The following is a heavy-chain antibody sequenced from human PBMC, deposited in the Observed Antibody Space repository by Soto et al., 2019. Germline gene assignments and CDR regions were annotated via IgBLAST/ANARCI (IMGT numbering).Heavy chain of an antibody. D-gene: IGHD5-12*01. Sequence: SETLSLTCAVSGGSITSGAYSWSWIRQPPGKVLEWLGYISQSGATYYNPSLERRVTISMDTSKNAFSLNLSSVTADDTAVYYCARDRRDGYKRYFEFWGQGNQVTVSS. J-gene: IGHJ4*02. CDR1: GGSITSGAYS. CDR2: ISQSGAT. CDR3: ARDRRDGYKRYFEF. V-gene: IGHV4-30-2*01.